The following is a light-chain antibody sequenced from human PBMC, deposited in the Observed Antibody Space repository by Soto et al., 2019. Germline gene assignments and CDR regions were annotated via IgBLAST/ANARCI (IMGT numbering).Light chain of an antibody. V-gene: IGKV3-15*01. CDR1: QSVSSD. CDR3: QQRSNWPRT. CDR2: GAS. J-gene: IGKJ1*01. Sequence: VITHSPATLSVSPGARATRSCVASQSVSSDLAWYQHKPGQAPRLLIYGASSRATGIPVRFSGSGSGTEFTLTISSLQSEDVAVYYCQQRSNWPRTFGQGTKVDIK.